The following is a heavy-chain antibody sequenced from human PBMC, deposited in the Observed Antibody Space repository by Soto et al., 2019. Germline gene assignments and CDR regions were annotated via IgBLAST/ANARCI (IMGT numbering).Heavy chain of an antibody. V-gene: IGHV5-10-1*01. Sequence: ESLKITCKCSGYSFTSYWIRWVRQMPGKGLEWMGRIDPSDSYTNYSPSFQGHVTISADKPISTAYLQWSSLKYSDTAMYYCAYTNLGNYYYGMDVCGQGTTVTVYS. CDR1: GYSFTSYW. CDR2: IDPSDSYT. J-gene: IGHJ6*02. CDR3: AYTNLGNYYYGMDV. D-gene: IGHD6-13*01.